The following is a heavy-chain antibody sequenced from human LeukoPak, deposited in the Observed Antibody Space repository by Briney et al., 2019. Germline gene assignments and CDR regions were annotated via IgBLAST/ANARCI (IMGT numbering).Heavy chain of an antibody. V-gene: IGHV3-23*01. CDR1: GLTFSSYA. D-gene: IGHD3-10*01. CDR2: ISGSGGST. Sequence: GVSLRLSCAASGLTFSSYAMSWVRQAPGKGLEWVSAISGSGGSTYYADSVKGRFTISRDNSKNTLYLQMNSLRAEDTAVYYCANWGYGSGSDAFDIWGQGTMVTVSS. J-gene: IGHJ3*02. CDR3: ANWGYGSGSDAFDI.